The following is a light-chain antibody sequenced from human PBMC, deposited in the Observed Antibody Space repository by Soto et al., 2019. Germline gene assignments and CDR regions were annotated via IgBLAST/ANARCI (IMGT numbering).Light chain of an antibody. Sequence: QSALTQPPSASGSPGQSVAISCTGTSSDIGAYDYVSWFQQHPGKAPKLMISEVNNRPSGVSNRFSGSKSGNTAYLTISGLQAEDEAVYYCSSYASSGGHNYVFATGTKVTVL. CDR3: SSYASSGGHNYV. CDR2: EVN. V-gene: IGLV2-14*01. CDR1: SSDIGAYDY. J-gene: IGLJ1*01.